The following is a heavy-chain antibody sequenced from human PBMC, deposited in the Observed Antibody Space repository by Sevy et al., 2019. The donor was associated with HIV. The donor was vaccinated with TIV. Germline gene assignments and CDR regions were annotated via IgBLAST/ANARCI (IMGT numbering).Heavy chain of an antibody. J-gene: IGHJ6*02. CDR1: GFTFTYAW. D-gene: IGHD2-8*01. CDR2: IKSRPDGGTT. Sequence: GGSLRLSCAASGFTFTYAWMSWVRQAPGKGLEGVGRIKSRPDGGTTDYAATVKGRFTISRDDSKNTLYLQMNSLKTEDSAVYYCATDPIIVLLVTDGMDVWGQGTTVTVSS. CDR3: ATDPIIVLLVTDGMDV. V-gene: IGHV3-15*01.